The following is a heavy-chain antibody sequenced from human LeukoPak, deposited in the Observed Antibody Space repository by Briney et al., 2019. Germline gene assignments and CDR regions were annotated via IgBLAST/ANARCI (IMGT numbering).Heavy chain of an antibody. D-gene: IGHD6-19*01. J-gene: IGHJ4*02. V-gene: IGHV3-23*01. CDR2: ISGSGGST. CDR3: AKRGSGWYDFDY. CDR1: GFTFSSNA. Sequence: PGGSLRLSCAASGFTFSSNAMSWVRQAPGKGLEWVSAISGSGGSTNYADSVRGRFTTSRDNSKNTLYLQMNSLRAEDTAVYYCAKRGSGWYDFDYWGQGTLVTVSS.